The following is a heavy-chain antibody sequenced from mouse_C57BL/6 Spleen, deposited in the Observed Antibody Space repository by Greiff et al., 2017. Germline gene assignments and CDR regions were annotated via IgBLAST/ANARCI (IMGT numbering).Heavy chain of an antibody. V-gene: IGHV1-59*01. CDR2: IDPSDSYT. D-gene: IGHD1-1*01. J-gene: IGHJ1*03. Sequence: QVQLQQPGAELVRPGTSVKLSCKASGYTFTSYWMHWVKQRPGQGLEWIGVIDPSDSYTNYNQKFKGKATLTVDTSSSTAYMQLSSLTSEDSAVYYCARTGRVDWYLDVWGTGTTVTVSS. CDR3: ARTGRVDWYLDV. CDR1: GYTFTSYW.